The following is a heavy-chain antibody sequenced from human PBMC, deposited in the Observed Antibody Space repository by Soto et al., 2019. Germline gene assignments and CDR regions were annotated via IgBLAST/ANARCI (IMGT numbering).Heavy chain of an antibody. D-gene: IGHD3-22*01. CDR1: GFTFSSYG. Sequence: GGSLRLSCAASGFTFSSYGMHWVRQAPGKGLEWVAVIWYDGSNKYYADSVKGRFTISRDNSKNTLYLQMNSLRAEDTAVYYCARGDSFDGHDAFDIWGQGTMVTVSS. CDR3: ARGDSFDGHDAFDI. J-gene: IGHJ3*02. V-gene: IGHV3-33*01. CDR2: IWYDGSNK.